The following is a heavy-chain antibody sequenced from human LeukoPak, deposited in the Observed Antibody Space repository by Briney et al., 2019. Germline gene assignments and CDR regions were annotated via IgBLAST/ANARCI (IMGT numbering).Heavy chain of an antibody. CDR1: GFTFSSYG. V-gene: IGHV3-30*18. CDR3: AKDDYGGNSPYYYFYYGMDV. CDR2: ISYDGSNK. Sequence: GGSLRLSCAASGFTFSSYGMHWVRQAPGKGLEWVAVISYDGSNKYYADSVKGRFTISRGNSKNTLYLQMNSLRAEDTAVCYCAKDDYGGNSPYYYFYYGMDVWGQGTTVTVSS. J-gene: IGHJ6*02. D-gene: IGHD4-23*01.